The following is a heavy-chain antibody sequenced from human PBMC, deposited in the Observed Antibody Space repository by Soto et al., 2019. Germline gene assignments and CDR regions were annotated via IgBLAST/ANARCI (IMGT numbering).Heavy chain of an antibody. J-gene: IGHJ5*02. Sequence: SETLSLTCTVSGGSISSSSYYWGWIRQPPGKGLEWIGSIYYSGSTNYNPSLKSRVTISVDTSKNQFSLKLSSVTAADAAVYYCAGGPMGYDAWGQGTLVTVSS. CDR1: GGSISSSSYY. D-gene: IGHD3-16*01. V-gene: IGHV4-39*07. CDR3: AGGPMGYDA. CDR2: IYYSGST.